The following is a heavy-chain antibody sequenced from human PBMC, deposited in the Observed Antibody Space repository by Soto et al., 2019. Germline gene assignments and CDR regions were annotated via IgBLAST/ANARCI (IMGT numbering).Heavy chain of an antibody. CDR1: GYTFTSYY. D-gene: IGHD6-13*01. CDR3: AREASSSSWTVSGMDV. CDR2: INPSGGST. Sequence: ASVKVSCKASGYTFTSYYMHWVRQAPGQGLEWMGIINPSGGSTSYAQKFQGRVTMTRDTSTSTVYMELSSLRSEDTAVYYCAREASSSSWTVSGMDVWGQGTTVTVSS. V-gene: IGHV1-46*01. J-gene: IGHJ6*02.